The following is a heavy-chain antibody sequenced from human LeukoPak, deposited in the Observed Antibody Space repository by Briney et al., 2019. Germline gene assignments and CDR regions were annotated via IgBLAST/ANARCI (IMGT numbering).Heavy chain of an antibody. CDR3: AREMFNSGWYEDY. CDR2: IFGTGST. CDR1: GGSISNYF. J-gene: IGHJ4*02. D-gene: IGHD6-19*01. V-gene: IGHV4-4*07. Sequence: PSETLSLTCTVSGGSISNYFWNWIRQPAGKGLEWIGRIFGTGSTNYNPSLKSRVTMSVDTSKNQFSLKLSSVTAADTAVYYCAREMFNSGWYEDYWGQGTLVTVSS.